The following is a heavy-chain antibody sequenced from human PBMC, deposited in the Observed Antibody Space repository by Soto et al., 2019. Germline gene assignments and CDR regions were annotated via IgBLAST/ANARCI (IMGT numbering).Heavy chain of an antibody. Sequence: PSENLSLTWTVSGGSISSYYWSGSRQPPGKGLEWIGYIYYSGSTNYNPSLKSRVTISVDTSKNQFSLKLSSVTAADTAVYYCARVDRTRIRGVRNWSDPWGPGTLVTVFS. V-gene: IGHV4-59*01. J-gene: IGHJ5*02. CDR1: GGSISSYY. D-gene: IGHD3-10*01. CDR3: ARVDRTRIRGVRNWSDP. CDR2: IYYSGST.